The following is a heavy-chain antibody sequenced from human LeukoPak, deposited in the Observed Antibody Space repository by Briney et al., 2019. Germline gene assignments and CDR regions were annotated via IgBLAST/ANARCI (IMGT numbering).Heavy chain of an antibody. CDR1: GYTFTGYY. CDR3: ARAGRYCSSTSCYTDAFDI. CDR2: INPNSGGT. Sequence: AASVKVSCKASGYTFTGYYMHWVRQAPGQGLEWMGWINPNSGGTNYAQKFQGRVTMTRDTSISTAYMELSRLRSDDTAVYYCARAGRYCSSTSCYTDAFDIWGQGTMVTVSS. D-gene: IGHD2-2*02. J-gene: IGHJ3*02. V-gene: IGHV1-2*02.